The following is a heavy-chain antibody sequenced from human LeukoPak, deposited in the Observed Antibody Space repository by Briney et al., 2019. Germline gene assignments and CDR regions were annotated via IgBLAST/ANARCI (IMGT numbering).Heavy chain of an antibody. CDR2: IKEDASEK. Sequence: PGGSLRLSCAAIGFTFGIYWMSWASQAPGKGMEWVANIKEDASEKNYVDSVKGRFTISRDNAKNSPYLQMNSLRAEDTAVYYCARDHHPFTAWGQGTLVTVSS. J-gene: IGHJ4*02. V-gene: IGHV3-7*04. CDR3: ARDHHPFTA. CDR1: GFTFGIYW. D-gene: IGHD5-18*01.